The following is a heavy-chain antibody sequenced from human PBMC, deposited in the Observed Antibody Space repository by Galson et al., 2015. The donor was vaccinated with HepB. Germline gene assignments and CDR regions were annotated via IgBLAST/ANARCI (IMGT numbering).Heavy chain of an antibody. D-gene: IGHD3-16*02. CDR3: VKDRAPYRYYGMDV. J-gene: IGHJ6*02. V-gene: IGHV3-23*01. Sequence: SLRLSCAASGFTFGASAMSWVHQAPGKGLEWVSYITWSGDSSDYVDSVKGRFTISRDNSKNTLYLQMNSLRAEDSALYYCVKDRAPYRYYGMDVWGQGTTVTVSS. CDR1: GFTFGASA. CDR2: ITWSGDSS.